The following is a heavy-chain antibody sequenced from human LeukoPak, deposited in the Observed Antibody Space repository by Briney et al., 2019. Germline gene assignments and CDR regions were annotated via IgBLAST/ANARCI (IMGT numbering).Heavy chain of an antibody. J-gene: IGHJ4*02. CDR3: ARDSFGDNISEREGFHY. CDR2: ISVDSGNT. D-gene: IGHD4-17*01. CDR1: GGTFSSYA. V-gene: IGHV1-18*01. Sequence: GASVKVSCKASGGTFSSYAISWVRQAPGHGLEWMGWISVDSGNTNYAQKLQGRVILTTDTSTSTAYMELRSLRSDDTAVYYCARDSFGDNISEREGFHYWGQGTLVTVSS.